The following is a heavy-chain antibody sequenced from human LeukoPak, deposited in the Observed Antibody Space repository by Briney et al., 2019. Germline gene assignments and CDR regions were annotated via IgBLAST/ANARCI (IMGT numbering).Heavy chain of an antibody. Sequence: PGGSLRLSCAASGFTFSSYWMSWVRQAPGKGLEWVANIKQDGSEKYYVDSVKGRFTISRDNAKNSLYLQMNSLRAEDTAVYYCXRDGKGQLGIYYYXXDXXGKGXXVXV. J-gene: IGHJ6*03. D-gene: IGHD6-6*01. CDR2: IKQDGSEK. CDR3: XRDGKGQLGIYYYXXDX. V-gene: IGHV3-7*01. CDR1: GFTFSSYW.